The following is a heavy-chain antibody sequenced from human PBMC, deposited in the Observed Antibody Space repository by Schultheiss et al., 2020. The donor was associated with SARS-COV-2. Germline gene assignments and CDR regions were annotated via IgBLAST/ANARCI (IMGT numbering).Heavy chain of an antibody. D-gene: IGHD3-16*02. CDR3: AKDAKMYYDYVWGSYRYTNYCNF. J-gene: IGHJ4*02. V-gene: IGHV3-23*01. CDR1: GFTFSSYS. CDR2: ISGSGGST. Sequence: GGSLRLSCAASGFTFSSYSMNWVRQAPGKGLVWVSAISGSGGSTYYADSVKGRFTISRDNSKNTLYLQMNSLRAEDTAVYYCAKDAKMYYDYVWGSYRYTNYCNFWGQGTGVTVAS.